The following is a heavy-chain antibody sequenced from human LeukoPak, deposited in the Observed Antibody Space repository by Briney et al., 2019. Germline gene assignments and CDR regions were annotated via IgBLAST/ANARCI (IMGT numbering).Heavy chain of an antibody. CDR3: ARDSPESTVAAP. CDR1: GYSISRGYY. V-gene: IGHV4-38-2*02. Sequence: SETLSLTCTVSGYSISRGYYWGWIRQPPGQGLEWIGNIYHSGSTYYNPSLKSRVTISLDTSKNQFSLNLNSVTAADTAVYYCARDSPESTVAAPWGQGTLVTVSS. CDR2: IYHSGST. D-gene: IGHD6-19*01. J-gene: IGHJ5*02.